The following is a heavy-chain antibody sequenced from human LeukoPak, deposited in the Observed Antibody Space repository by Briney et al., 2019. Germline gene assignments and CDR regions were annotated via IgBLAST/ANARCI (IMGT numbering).Heavy chain of an antibody. Sequence: SETLSLTCTVSGGSISGSSYYWGWIRQPPGKGLEWIGSIYYSGSTYYNPSLKSRVTISVDTSKNQFSLKLSSVTAADTAVYYCARQVRSGWYYFDYWGQGTLVTVSS. D-gene: IGHD6-19*01. CDR3: ARQVRSGWYYFDY. V-gene: IGHV4-39*01. J-gene: IGHJ4*02. CDR1: GGSISGSSYY. CDR2: IYYSGST.